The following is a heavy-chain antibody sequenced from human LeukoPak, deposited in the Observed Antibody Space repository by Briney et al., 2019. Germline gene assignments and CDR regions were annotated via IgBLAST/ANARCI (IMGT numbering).Heavy chain of an antibody. D-gene: IGHD2/OR15-2a*01. CDR3: VREGEGPLSNDSDY. CDR2: IGPHSTFT. V-gene: IGHV1-2*02. J-gene: IGHJ4*02. CDR1: GFTFTDHY. Sequence: GASVKVSCKSFGFTFTDHYIHWVRQAPGQGLEWMGYIGPHSTFTSSPQEFQGRVTMTRDTSMTTAYMELTRLTSDDTAVYYCVREGEGPLSNDSDYWGQGTLVNVSS.